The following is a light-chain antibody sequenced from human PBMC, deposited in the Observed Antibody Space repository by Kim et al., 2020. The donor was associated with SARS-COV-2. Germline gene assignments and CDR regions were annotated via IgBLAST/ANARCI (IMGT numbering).Light chain of an antibody. CDR1: DIGSKS. CDR3: QVWDISSDHYV. Sequence: PGKTASITCGGNDIGSKSVHWYQQRPGQAPVLVLYYNTDRPSGIPERFSGSNSGNTDTLTINRVEAGDEADYYCQVWDISSDHYVFGTGTKVTVL. CDR2: YNT. J-gene: IGLJ1*01. V-gene: IGLV3-21*04.